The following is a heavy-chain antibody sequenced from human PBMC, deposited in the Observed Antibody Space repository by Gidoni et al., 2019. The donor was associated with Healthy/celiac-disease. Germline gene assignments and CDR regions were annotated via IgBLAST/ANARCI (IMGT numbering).Heavy chain of an antibody. V-gene: IGHV3-21*01. CDR2: SSSSSSYI. Sequence: EVQLVESGGGLVKPGGSLRLSCAAPVFSCSTYSLKWVRQAPGKGLGWVSSSSSSSSYIYYADSVKGRITISRDNAKKPLYLQKNSLRAEDTAVYYCASLVGAVAAFDIWGQGTMVTVSS. CDR1: VFSCSTYS. CDR3: ASLVGAVAAFDI. J-gene: IGHJ3*02. D-gene: IGHD6-19*01.